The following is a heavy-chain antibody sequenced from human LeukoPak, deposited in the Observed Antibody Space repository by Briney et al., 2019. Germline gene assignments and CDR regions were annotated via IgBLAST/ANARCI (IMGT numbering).Heavy chain of an antibody. CDR3: ARHHGDYSYYYYGMDV. J-gene: IGHJ6*02. V-gene: IGHV1-18*01. Sequence: GASVKVSCKASGYTFTSYGISWVRQAPGQGLEWMGWISAYNGNTNYAQKLQGRVTMTTDTSTSTAYMELRSLRSDDTAVYYCARHHGDYSYYYYGMDVWGQGTTVTFSS. CDR1: GYTFTSYG. CDR2: ISAYNGNT. D-gene: IGHD4-17*01.